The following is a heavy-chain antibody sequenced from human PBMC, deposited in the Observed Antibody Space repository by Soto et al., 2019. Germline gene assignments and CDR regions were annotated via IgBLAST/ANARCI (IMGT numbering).Heavy chain of an antibody. CDR2: IKSDGSER. J-gene: IGHJ4*02. CDR1: GFTFSNFW. V-gene: IGHV3-7*05. Sequence: EVQLVESGGGLVQPGGSRGLSWAASGFTFSNFWMSWVRQAPGEGLEWVASIKSDGSERSHVDAVRGRFSISRDNARNSLFLQMNSLRVDDTAVYYCARDVIWGQGSLVTVSS. CDR3: ARDVI.